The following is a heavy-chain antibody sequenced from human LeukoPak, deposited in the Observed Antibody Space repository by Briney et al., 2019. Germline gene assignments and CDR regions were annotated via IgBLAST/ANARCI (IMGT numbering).Heavy chain of an antibody. J-gene: IGHJ3*01. CDR3: ARMLSSDWLDAFDL. Sequence: GGSLRLSCAASGFTVSSNYMSWVRQAPGKGLEWVSVIYSGGSTYYADSVKGRFTISRDNSKNTLYLQMNSLSPEESAVYYCARMLSSDWLDAFDLWGQGTMVTVSS. CDR1: GFTVSSNY. CDR2: IYSGGST. D-gene: IGHD6-19*01. V-gene: IGHV3-53*01.